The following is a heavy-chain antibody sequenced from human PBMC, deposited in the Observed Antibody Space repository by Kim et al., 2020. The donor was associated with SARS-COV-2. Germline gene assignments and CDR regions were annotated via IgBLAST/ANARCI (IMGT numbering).Heavy chain of an antibody. V-gene: IGHV4-59*01. CDR3: ARDSRTSDFWSGYVGSRNAFDI. CDR2: IYSSGST. CDR1: GGSLSNNY. Sequence: SETLSLTCTVSGGSLSNNYWTWIRQPPGKGLEWIGYIYSSGSTNYNPSLKSRVIISLDTSKNQFSLKLSSVTAADTAVYYCARDSRTSDFWSGYVGSRNAFDIWGHGTMVTVSS. D-gene: IGHD3-3*01. J-gene: IGHJ3*02.